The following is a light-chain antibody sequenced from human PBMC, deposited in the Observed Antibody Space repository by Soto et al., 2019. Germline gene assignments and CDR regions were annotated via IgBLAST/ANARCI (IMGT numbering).Light chain of an antibody. CDR2: DVT. V-gene: IGLV2-14*01. J-gene: IGLJ1*01. Sequence: QSALTQPASVSGSPGQSITISCTGTISDIGRFHSVSWYQQHSGKAPKLVIYDVTTRPSGVPNRFSGSKSGNTASLTISGLRAEDEADYYCSSYSIMNTPLYLFGPGTKVTVL. CDR3: SSYSIMNTPLYL. CDR1: ISDIGRFHS.